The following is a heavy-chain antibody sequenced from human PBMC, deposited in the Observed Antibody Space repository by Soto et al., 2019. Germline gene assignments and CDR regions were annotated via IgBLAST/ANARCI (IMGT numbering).Heavy chain of an antibody. CDR3: AHRGANYYCDSSRYHPPNFHY. CDR1: GFSLSTSGVG. V-gene: IGHV2-5*02. CDR2: IYWDDDK. J-gene: IGHJ4*02. D-gene: IGHD3-22*01. Sequence: GSGPTLVNPTQTLTLTCTFSGFSLSTSGVGVGWIRQPPGKALEWLALIYWDDDKRYSPSLKSRLTITKDTSKNQVVLTMTNMDPVDTATYYCAHRGANYYCDSSRYHPPNFHYWGQATLVTVS.